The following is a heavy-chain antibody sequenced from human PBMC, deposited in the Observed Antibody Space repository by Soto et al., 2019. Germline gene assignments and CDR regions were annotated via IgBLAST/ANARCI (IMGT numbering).Heavy chain of an antibody. CDR1: GFTFSSYG. CDR3: AKTVVEQWPHHFDS. CDR2: IRGSGANT. J-gene: IGHJ4*02. Sequence: EVQLLESGGGLVQPGGSLRLSSAASGFTFSSYGMIWVRQAPGKGLEWVSSIRGSGANTYYEDSVKGRFTISRDNSKNILYLQMNNLTVDATAVYFCAKTVVEQWPHHFDSWCQGTLVTVS. D-gene: IGHD2-15*01. V-gene: IGHV3-23*01.